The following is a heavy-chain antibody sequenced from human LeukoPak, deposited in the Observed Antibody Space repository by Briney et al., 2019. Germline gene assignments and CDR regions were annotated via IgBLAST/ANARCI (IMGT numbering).Heavy chain of an antibody. CDR2: ISGSGGST. V-gene: IGHV3-23*01. Sequence: GGSLRLSCAASGFTFSTNVMSWVRQAPGKGLEWVSAISGSGGSTYYADSVKGRFTISRDNSKNTLYLQMNSLRAEDTAVYYCAKGKHIVVVTAPNWFDPWGQGTLVTVSS. D-gene: IGHD2-21*02. CDR3: AKGKHIVVVTAPNWFDP. J-gene: IGHJ5*02. CDR1: GFTFSTNV.